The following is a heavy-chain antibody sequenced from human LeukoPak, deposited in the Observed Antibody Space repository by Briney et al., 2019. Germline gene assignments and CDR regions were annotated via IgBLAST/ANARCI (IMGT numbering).Heavy chain of an antibody. D-gene: IGHD1-7*01. CDR3: AKVRVVFNWNYAYYFDY. V-gene: IGHV3-30*18. Sequence: GGSLRLSCAASGFTFSNYAMHWVRQAPGKGLEWVAIISYDGSSKYYADSVKGRFTISRDNSKNTLYPQMNSLGPEDTAMYYCAKVRVVFNWNYAYYFDYWGQGTLVTVSS. CDR1: GFTFSNYA. CDR2: ISYDGSSK. J-gene: IGHJ4*02.